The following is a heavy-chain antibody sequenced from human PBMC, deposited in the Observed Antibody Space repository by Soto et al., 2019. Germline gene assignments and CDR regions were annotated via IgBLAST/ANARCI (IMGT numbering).Heavy chain of an antibody. CDR3: TGAAWFPYLSFY. CDR1: GFTFSRFE. J-gene: IGHJ4*02. CDR2: ISSSGSTA. D-gene: IGHD3-10*01. V-gene: IGHV3-48*03. Sequence: GGSLRLSCAASGFTFSRFELHWVRQAPGKGLEWISYISSSGSTAYYASSVEGRFTISRDNANNSVYLQMDSLGAEDTALYYCTGAAWFPYLSFYWGQGALVTVSS.